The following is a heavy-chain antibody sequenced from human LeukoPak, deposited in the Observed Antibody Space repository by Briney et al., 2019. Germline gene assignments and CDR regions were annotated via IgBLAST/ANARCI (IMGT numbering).Heavy chain of an antibody. V-gene: IGHV3-21*01. CDR3: ARDHGPGNYYDSSAYYNY. CDR2: ISSSRSYI. D-gene: IGHD3-22*01. CDR1: GFTFSSYN. J-gene: IGHJ4*02. Sequence: PGGSLRLSCAASGFTFSSYNMNWVRQAPGKGLEWVSSISSSRSYIYYADSVKGRFTISRDNAKNSLYLQMNSLSAEDTAVYYCARDHGPGNYYDSSAYYNYWGQGTLVTVSS.